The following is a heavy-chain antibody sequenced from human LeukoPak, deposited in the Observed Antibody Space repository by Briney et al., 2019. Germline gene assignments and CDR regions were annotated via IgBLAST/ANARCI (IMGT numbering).Heavy chain of an antibody. CDR2: IFRSGTT. J-gene: IGHJ6*02. Sequence: PGGSLRLSCAASDFSVSNHYMNWVRQTPGKGLEWVSVIFRSGTTYYADSVKGRFTISRDSSKNTLSLQMNSLRAEDTAVYYCARDNQGRYGMDVWGQGTTVTVSS. CDR3: ARDNQGRYGMDV. V-gene: IGHV3-53*01. CDR1: DFSVSNHY.